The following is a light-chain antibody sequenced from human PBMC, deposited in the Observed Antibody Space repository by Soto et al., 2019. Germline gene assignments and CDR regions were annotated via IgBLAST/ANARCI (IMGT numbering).Light chain of an antibody. CDR3: QQTYSSPWT. Sequence: DIQMTQSPSSLSASIGDRVTITCQASQDISNYLNWYQQRPGKAPNLVISAASSLQSGVPSRFSGSGSGTDFTLTISRLQVEDFATYYCQQTYSSPWTFGQGT. V-gene: IGKV1-39*01. CDR2: AAS. CDR1: QDISNY. J-gene: IGKJ1*01.